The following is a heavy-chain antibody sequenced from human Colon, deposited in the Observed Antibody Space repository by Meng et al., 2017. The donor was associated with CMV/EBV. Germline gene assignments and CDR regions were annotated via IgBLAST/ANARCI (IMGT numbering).Heavy chain of an antibody. J-gene: IGHJ4*02. CDR3: VQLLGIDY. V-gene: IGHV1-2*02. CDR1: GYSFTSYY. D-gene: IGHD2-2*01. Sequence: ASVKVSCKTSGYSFTSYYVHWVRQAPGQGLEWMGVINPRGENTGYAQKFQGRVTMTRDTSISTAYMELSRLRSDDTAVYYCVQLLGIDYWGQGTLVTVSS. CDR2: INPRGENT.